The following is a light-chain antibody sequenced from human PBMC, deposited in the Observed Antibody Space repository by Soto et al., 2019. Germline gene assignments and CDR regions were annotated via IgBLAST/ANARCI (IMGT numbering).Light chain of an antibody. CDR3: ATWDDDLNAAV. CDR2: IND. V-gene: IGLV1-44*01. Sequence: QSALTQPPSLSGTPGQRVTISCSGSSSNIAGNTVHWYQHLPGTAPKLLIYINDQRPSGVPGRFSASTSGTSASLAISVLQSGDEADYYCATWDDDLNAAVFGGGTQLTVL. CDR1: SSNIAGNT. J-gene: IGLJ7*01.